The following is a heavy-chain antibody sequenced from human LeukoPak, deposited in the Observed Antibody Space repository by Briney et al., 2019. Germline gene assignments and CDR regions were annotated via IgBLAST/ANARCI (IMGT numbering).Heavy chain of an antibody. CDR2: ISGSGGST. J-gene: IGHJ4*02. CDR3: AKGGDYDFSH. V-gene: IGHV3-23*01. D-gene: IGHD3-3*01. Sequence: GGSLRLSCAASGFTFAGYAMTWVRQAPGKGLEWVSAISGSGGSTYYADSVKGRFTISRDNSKNTLYLQINSLRAEDTAVYYCAKGGDYDFSHWGQGTLVTVSS. CDR1: GFTFAGYA.